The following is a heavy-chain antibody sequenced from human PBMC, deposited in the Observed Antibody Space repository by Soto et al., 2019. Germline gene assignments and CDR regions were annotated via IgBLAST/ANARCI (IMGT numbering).Heavy chain of an antibody. J-gene: IGHJ4*02. V-gene: IGHV4-31*03. CDR1: GGSISSAAYY. CDR2: ISHSGST. D-gene: IGHD2-2*02. CDR3: ASEYTYGSNFFDC. Sequence: SETLSLTCTVSGGSISSAAYYWSWIRQHPGKGLEWIGYISHSGSTYYNPSLKSRVLISVDTSKNQFSLSLTSVTAADTAVYYCASEYTYGSNFFDCWGQGALVTVSS.